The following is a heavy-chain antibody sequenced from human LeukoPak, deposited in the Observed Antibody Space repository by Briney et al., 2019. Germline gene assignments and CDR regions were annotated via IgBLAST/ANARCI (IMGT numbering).Heavy chain of an antibody. CDR1: GDSISSGGHY. CDR3: AREGRGYSGYVFDY. J-gene: IGHJ4*02. V-gene: IGHV4-61*02. Sequence: PSQTLSLTCTVSGDSISSGGHYWTWIRQPAGKGLEWIGRIYRNDILDYNPSLKSRVTISIDTSKNQFSLKLSSVTAADTAVYYCAREGRGYSGYVFDYWGQGTLVTVSS. CDR2: IYRNDIL. D-gene: IGHD5-12*01.